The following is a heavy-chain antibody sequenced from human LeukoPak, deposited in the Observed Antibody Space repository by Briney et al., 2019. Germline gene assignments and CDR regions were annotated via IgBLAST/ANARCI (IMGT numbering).Heavy chain of an antibody. D-gene: IGHD6-13*01. J-gene: IGHJ4*02. Sequence: GGSLRLSCAASGFTFSGSAMHWVRQASGKGLEWVGRIRSKANSYATAYAASVKGRFTISRDDSKNTAYLQMNSLKTEDTAVYYCTRLVWAAAASGYWGQGTLVTVSS. CDR2: IRSKANSYAT. V-gene: IGHV3-73*01. CDR3: TRLVWAAAASGY. CDR1: GFTFSGSA.